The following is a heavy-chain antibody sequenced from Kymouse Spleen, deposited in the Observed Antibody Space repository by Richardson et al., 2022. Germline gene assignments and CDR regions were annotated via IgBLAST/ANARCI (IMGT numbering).Heavy chain of an antibody. Sequence: EVQLVESGGGLVQPGGSLKLSCAASGFTFSGSAMHWVRQASGKGLEWVGRIRSKANSYATAYAASVKGRFTISRDDSKNTAYLQMNSLKTEDTAVYYCTL*QWLVRGDYWGQGTLVTVSS. J-gene: IGHJ4*02. CDR1: GFTFSGSA. CDR2: IRSKANSYAT. D-gene: IGHD6-19*01. CDR3: TL*QWLVRGDY. V-gene: IGHV3-73*02.